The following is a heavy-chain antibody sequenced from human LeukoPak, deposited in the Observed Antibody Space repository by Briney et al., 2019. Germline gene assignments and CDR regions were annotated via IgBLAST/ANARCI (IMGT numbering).Heavy chain of an antibody. V-gene: IGHV3-21*01. Sequence: GSLRLSCAASGFTFSSYSMNWVRQAPGKGLEWVSSISSSSSYIYYADSVKGRFTISRDNAKNSLYLQMNSLRAEDTAVYYCARVLNDYVWGSYRYWGQGTLVTVSS. J-gene: IGHJ4*02. CDR1: GFTFSSYS. CDR2: ISSSSSYI. CDR3: ARVLNDYVWGSYRY. D-gene: IGHD3-16*02.